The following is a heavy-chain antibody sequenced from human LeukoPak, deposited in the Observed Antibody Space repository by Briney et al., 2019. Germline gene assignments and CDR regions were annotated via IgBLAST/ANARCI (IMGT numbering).Heavy chain of an antibody. CDR3: AKDGNWNHGFDP. J-gene: IGHJ5*02. V-gene: IGHV3-33*06. CDR1: GFTFSNYG. D-gene: IGHD1-14*01. Sequence: QSGGSLRLSCAASGFTFSNYGMHWVRQAPGKGLEWVAVIWYDGSIKFYADSVTGRFTISRDNSKNTLYLQMNSLRAEDTALYYCAKDGNWNHGFDPWGQGTLVTVSS. CDR2: IWYDGSIK.